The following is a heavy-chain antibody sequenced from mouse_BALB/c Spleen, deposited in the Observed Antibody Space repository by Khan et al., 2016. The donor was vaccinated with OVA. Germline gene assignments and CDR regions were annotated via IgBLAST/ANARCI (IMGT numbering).Heavy chain of an antibody. J-gene: IGHJ3*01. CDR2: INPGSGNR. V-gene: IGHV1-77*01. Sequence: VQLVESGAELARPGASVKLSCKASGYTFTDYYIDWVKQSTGQGLKWIGEINPGSGNRYYNEKFKGKATLTADKSSNTAFVQLSSLKSDDSAVYFCAKEWGAWFAYWGQGTLVTVSA. CDR3: AKEWGAWFAY. CDR1: GYTFTDYY.